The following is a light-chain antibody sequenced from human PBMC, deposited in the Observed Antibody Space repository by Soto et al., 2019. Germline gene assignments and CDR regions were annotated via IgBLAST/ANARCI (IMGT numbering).Light chain of an antibody. CDR1: SSDIGAYDY. CDR2: EVN. V-gene: IGLV2-14*01. CDR3: SSYTSSSTPHVV. Sequence: QSALTQPASLSGSPGQSITISCTGTSSDIGAYDYVSWFQQHPGKAPKLMISEVNNRPSGVSNRFSGSKSGNTAYLTISGLQVEDEAEYYCSSYTSSSTPHVVFGGGTKSPS. J-gene: IGLJ2*01.